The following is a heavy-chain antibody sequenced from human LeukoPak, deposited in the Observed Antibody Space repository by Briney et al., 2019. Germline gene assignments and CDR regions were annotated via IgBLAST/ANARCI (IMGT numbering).Heavy chain of an antibody. V-gene: IGHV3-74*01. CDR1: GLTFSSYT. CDR3: AREYDFWSGYPSHFDY. Sequence: GGSLRLSCAASGLTFSSYTMHWVRQVPGKGLVWVPRSNNDGTNTNYAGSVKGRFTISRDNAKNTLSLQMNSLRAEDTAVYYCAREYDFWSGYPSHFDYWGQGTLVTVSS. J-gene: IGHJ4*02. D-gene: IGHD3-3*01. CDR2: SNNDGTNT.